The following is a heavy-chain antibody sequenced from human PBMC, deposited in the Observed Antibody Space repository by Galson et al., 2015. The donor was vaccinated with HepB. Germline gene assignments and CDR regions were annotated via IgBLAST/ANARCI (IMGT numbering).Heavy chain of an antibody. CDR3: ARGEIRWFDP. CDR1: GGSFSGYY. Sequence: ETLSLTCAVYGGSFSGYYWSWIRQPPGKGLEWIGEINHSGSTNYNPSLKSRVTLSVDTSKNQFSLKLSSVTAADTAVYYCARGEIRWFDPWGQGTLVTVSS. J-gene: IGHJ5*02. CDR2: INHSGST. V-gene: IGHV4-34*01. D-gene: IGHD5-24*01.